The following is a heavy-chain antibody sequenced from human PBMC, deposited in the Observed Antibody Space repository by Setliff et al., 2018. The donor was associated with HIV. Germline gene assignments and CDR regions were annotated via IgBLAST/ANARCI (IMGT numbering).Heavy chain of an antibody. J-gene: IGHJ4*02. CDR1: GGSIRSHY. Sequence: SETLSLTCTVSGGSIRSHYWSWIRQPPGKGLEWIGSFYHTGSTHYNPSLKSRTTMSLDTSRNQVSLKLTSVTAADTAVYFCARHFPSISLFFGDPGPFDRWGQGALVTVSS. CDR2: FYHTGST. CDR3: ARHFPSISLFFGDPGPFDR. V-gene: IGHV4-59*08. D-gene: IGHD3-10*01.